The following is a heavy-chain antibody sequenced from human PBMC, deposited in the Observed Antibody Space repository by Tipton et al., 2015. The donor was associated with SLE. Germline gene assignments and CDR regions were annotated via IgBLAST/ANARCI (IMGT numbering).Heavy chain of an antibody. V-gene: IGHV3-13*01. CDR1: GFTFSSYW. CDR3: ARGGGYYTFES. CDR2: IGTDGDT. D-gene: IGHD3-3*01. J-gene: IGHJ4*02. Sequence: SLRLSCAASGFTFSSYWMHWVRQAPGKGLVWVSVIGTDGDTHYSGSVKGRFIISRENAKNSLYLQMNSLRAGDTAVYYCARGGGYYTFESWGQGTLVTVSS.